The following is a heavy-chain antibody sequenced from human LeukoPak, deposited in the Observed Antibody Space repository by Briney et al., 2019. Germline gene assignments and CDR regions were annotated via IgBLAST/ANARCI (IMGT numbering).Heavy chain of an antibody. CDR2: MNPNSGNT. J-gene: IGHJ4*02. Sequence: ASVKVSCKASGYTFTSYDINWVRQATGQGLEWMGWMNPNSGNTGYAQKFQGRVTMTRNTSISTAYMELSSVTAADTAVYYCARELISSGWIHTFDYWGQGTLVTVSS. CDR1: GYTFTSYD. V-gene: IGHV1-8*01. CDR3: ARELISSGWIHTFDY. D-gene: IGHD6-19*01.